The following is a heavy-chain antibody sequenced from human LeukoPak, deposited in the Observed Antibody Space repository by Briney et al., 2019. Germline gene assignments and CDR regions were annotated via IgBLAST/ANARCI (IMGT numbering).Heavy chain of an antibody. CDR2: INHSGST. CDR1: GGSFSGYY. Sequence: SETLSLTRAVYGGSFSGYYWSWIRQPPGKGLEWIGEINHSGSTNYNPSLKSRVTISVDTSKNQFSLKLSSVTAADTALYYCASTSGCSGGSCYPTWFDPWGQGTLVTVSS. J-gene: IGHJ5*02. V-gene: IGHV4-34*01. CDR3: ASTSGCSGGSCYPTWFDP. D-gene: IGHD2-15*01.